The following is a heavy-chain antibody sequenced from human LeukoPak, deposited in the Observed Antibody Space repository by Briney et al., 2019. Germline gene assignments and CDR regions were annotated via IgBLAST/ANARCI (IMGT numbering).Heavy chain of an antibody. J-gene: IGHJ6*03. CDR2: IRYDGSNK. V-gene: IGHV3-30*02. CDR1: GFTFSSYG. D-gene: IGHD3-10*01. CDR3: AKGQSLLWFGEYAPYYYYYYMDV. Sequence: PGGSLRLSCAASGFTFSSYGMHWVRQAPGKGLEWVAFIRYDGSNKYYADSVKGRFTISRDNSKNTLYLQMNSLRAEDTAVYYCAKGQSLLWFGEYAPYYYYYYMDVWGKGTTVTISS.